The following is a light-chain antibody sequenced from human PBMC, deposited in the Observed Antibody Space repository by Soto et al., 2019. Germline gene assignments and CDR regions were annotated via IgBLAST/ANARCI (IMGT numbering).Light chain of an antibody. J-gene: IGKJ3*01. CDR2: DAS. Sequence: DIQMTQSPSSLSASVGDRVSITCRASQTIITYLNWYHQIPGKPPKLLIYDASNLEAGVPSRFSARGFGTKFTLTISRLQPEDSGIYYCQQYDSLASFGPGTRLDLK. V-gene: IGKV1-33*01. CDR3: QQYDSLAS. CDR1: QTIITY.